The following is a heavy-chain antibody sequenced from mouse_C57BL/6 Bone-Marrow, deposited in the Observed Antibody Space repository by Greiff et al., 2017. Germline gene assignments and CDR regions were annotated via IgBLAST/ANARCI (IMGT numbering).Heavy chain of an antibody. J-gene: IGHJ1*03. D-gene: IGHD1-1*01. Sequence: VQLQQSGAELVRPGASVTLSCKASGYTFTDYEMHWVKQTPVHGLEWIGAIDPETGGTAYNQKFKGKAILTADKSSSTAYMELRSLTSEDSAVYYCTRRDYYGSSPWYFDVCGTGTTVTVSS. V-gene: IGHV1-15*01. CDR2: IDPETGGT. CDR1: GYTFTDYE. CDR3: TRRDYYGSSPWYFDV.